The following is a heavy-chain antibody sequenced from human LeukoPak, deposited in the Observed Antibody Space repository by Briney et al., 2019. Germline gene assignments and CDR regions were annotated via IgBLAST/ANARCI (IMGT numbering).Heavy chain of an antibody. CDR2: ISGSGDKT. CDR1: GFAFRTYA. D-gene: IGHD3-10*01. CDR3: AKDLNYGFDS. V-gene: IGHV3-23*01. J-gene: IGHJ4*02. Sequence: GESLRLSCAASGFAFRTYAMSWVRQAPGKGLEGVSAISGSGDKTFYAESVRGRFTISRDNSRNTLYLQMNSLRAEDTAVYYCAKDLNYGFDSWGQGTLVTVSS.